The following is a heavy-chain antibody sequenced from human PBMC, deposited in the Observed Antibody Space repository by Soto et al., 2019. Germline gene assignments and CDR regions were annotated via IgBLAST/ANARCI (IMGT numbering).Heavy chain of an antibody. V-gene: IGHV3-33*01. J-gene: IGHJ4*02. CDR1: GFTFSSYG. Sequence: QVQLVESGGGVVQPGRSLRLSCAASGFTFSSYGMHWVRRAPGKGLEWVAVIWYDGSNKYYADSVKGRFTISRDNSKNTLYLQMHSLRAVNTAVYYCAREGDGSGSYYDYWGQGTLVTVSS. D-gene: IGHD3-10*01. CDR2: IWYDGSNK. CDR3: AREGDGSGSYYDY.